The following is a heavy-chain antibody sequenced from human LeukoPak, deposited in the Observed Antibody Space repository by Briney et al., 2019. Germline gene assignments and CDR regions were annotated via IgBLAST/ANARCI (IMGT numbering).Heavy chain of an antibody. CDR1: GASITSGSYY. CDR2: LYSRGNI. V-gene: IGHV4-39*01. D-gene: IGHD5-12*01. CDR3: ARHRGGYDDRFDY. J-gene: IGHJ4*02. Sequence: SETLSLTCTVSGASITSGSYYWGWIRQPPEKALEWIGTLYSRGNIFYNPSLQSRVTISGDTSKNQFSLKLSSVTAADTARYYCARHRGGYDDRFDYWGQGTLVTVS.